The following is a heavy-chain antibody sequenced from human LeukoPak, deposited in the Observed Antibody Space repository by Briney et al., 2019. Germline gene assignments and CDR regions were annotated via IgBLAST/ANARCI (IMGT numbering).Heavy chain of an antibody. Sequence: SETLSLTCAVSGGSISSSNWWSWVRQPPRKGLEWIGEIYHSGSTNYNPSLKSRVTISVDKSKNQFSLKLSSVTAADTAVYYCARHRPYCDILTGYYSYFDYWGQGTLVTVSS. CDR1: GGSISSSNW. CDR2: IYHSGST. D-gene: IGHD3-9*01. J-gene: IGHJ4*02. CDR3: ARHRPYCDILTGYYSYFDY. V-gene: IGHV4-4*02.